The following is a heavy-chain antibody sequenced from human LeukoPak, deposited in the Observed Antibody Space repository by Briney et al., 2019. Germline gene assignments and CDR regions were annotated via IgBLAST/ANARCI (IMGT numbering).Heavy chain of an antibody. D-gene: IGHD6-13*01. Sequence: SETLSLTCTVSGGSITGSYWSWIRQPPGKGLEWIGYIYYTGGTYDNPSLKSRVTISRDTSKNQFFLKLTSVTAADTAVYYCARVLPYSSSSVSAFDIWGQGAMVTVSS. CDR2: IYYTGGT. V-gene: IGHV4-59*01. J-gene: IGHJ3*02. CDR3: ARVLPYSSSSVSAFDI. CDR1: GGSITGSY.